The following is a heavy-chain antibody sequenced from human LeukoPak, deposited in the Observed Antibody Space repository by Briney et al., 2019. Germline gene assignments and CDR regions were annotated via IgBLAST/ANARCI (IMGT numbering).Heavy chain of an antibody. J-gene: IGHJ4*02. V-gene: IGHV3-30-3*01. Sequence: GGSLRLSCAASGFTFSSYAMHWVRQAPGKGLEWVAVISYDGSNKYYADSVKGRFTISRDNSKNTLYLQMNSLRAEDTAVYYCARELAVAFDYWGQGTLVTVSS. CDR3: ARELAVAFDY. CDR2: ISYDGSNK. D-gene: IGHD6-19*01. CDR1: GFTFSSYA.